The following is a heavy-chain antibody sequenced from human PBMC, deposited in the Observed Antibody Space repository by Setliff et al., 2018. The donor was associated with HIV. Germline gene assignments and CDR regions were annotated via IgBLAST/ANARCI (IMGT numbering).Heavy chain of an antibody. CDR2: IRGSGVTT. CDR1: GFVFTSYA. CDR3: AREDSSWYGSLDY. J-gene: IGHJ4*02. D-gene: IGHD6-13*01. V-gene: IGHV3-23*01. Sequence: GGSLRLPCAAAGFVFTSYAITWVRQAPGKGLEWFSTIRGSGVTTHYADFVKGRFTISRDNSESTLYLQMNSLRAEDMAVYYCAREDSSWYGSLDYWGQGTLVTVSS.